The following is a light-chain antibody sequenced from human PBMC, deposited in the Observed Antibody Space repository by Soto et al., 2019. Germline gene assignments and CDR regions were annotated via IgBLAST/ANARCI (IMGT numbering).Light chain of an antibody. CDR1: RSDVGAYNF. CDR3: NSRTTSDSWV. Sequence: QSVLAQPASVSGSPGQSITISCTGTRSDVGAYNFVCWYQQYPGKAPTLIIYDVNSRPSGVSNRFSGSKSDNTASLTISGLQAEDEADYYCNSRTTSDSWVFGGGTKLTVL. CDR2: DVN. V-gene: IGLV2-14*01. J-gene: IGLJ3*02.